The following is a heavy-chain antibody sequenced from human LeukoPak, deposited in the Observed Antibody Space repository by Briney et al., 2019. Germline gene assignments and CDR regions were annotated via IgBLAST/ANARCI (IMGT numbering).Heavy chain of an antibody. CDR1: GGSISSGDYY. Sequence: SQTRSLTCTVSGGSISSGDYYWSWIRQPPGKGLEWIGYIYYSGSTNYNPSLKSRVTISVDTSKNQFSLKLSSVTAADTAVYYCARSLLLGWFDPWGQGTLVTVSS. V-gene: IGHV4-61*08. CDR2: IYYSGST. D-gene: IGHD2-15*01. CDR3: ARSLLLGWFDP. J-gene: IGHJ5*02.